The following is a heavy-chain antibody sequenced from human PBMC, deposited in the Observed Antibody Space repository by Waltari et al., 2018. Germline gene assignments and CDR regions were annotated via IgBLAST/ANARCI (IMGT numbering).Heavy chain of an antibody. CDR1: GYTFTSYD. Sequence: QVQLVQSGAEVKKPGASVKVSCKASGYTFTSYDINWVRQATGQGLEWMGWRNPNSGNTGYAQKFQGRVTITRNTSISTAYMELSGLRSEDTAVYYCARVRIAVAINWFDPWGQGTLVTVSS. CDR3: ARVRIAVAINWFDP. D-gene: IGHD6-19*01. J-gene: IGHJ5*02. CDR2: RNPNSGNT. V-gene: IGHV1-8*03.